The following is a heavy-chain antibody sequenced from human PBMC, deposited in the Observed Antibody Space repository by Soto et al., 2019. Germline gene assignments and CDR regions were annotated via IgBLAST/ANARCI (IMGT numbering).Heavy chain of an antibody. CDR1: GGSLSHYN. J-gene: IGHJ4*02. Sequence: QVQLQQWGTGLLKPSETLSLTCAVFGGSLSHYNWNWIRQPPGKGPEWIGEINHFGQTNHNPSLKSRVSMSVDMSKSQFSLKLSSVTAADTGVYYCATNTAFKSDYWCQGTLVTVSS. D-gene: IGHD3-3*02. CDR2: INHFGQT. V-gene: IGHV4-34*02. CDR3: ATNTAFKSDY.